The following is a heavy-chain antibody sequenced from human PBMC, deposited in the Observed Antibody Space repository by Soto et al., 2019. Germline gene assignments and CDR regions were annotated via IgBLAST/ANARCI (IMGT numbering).Heavy chain of an antibody. CDR2: ISAHSGGT. CDR3: AKDEAEFFRSGGYHP. D-gene: IGHD3-10*01. J-gene: IGHJ5*02. V-gene: IGHV1-18*01. CDR1: GYTFSDSG. Sequence: ASVKVSCKTSGYTFSDSGVSWVRQAPGQGLEWVGWISAHSGGTKYAQKFQGRVTMTTDTSTSTAYMELRSLRSDDTAVYYCAKDEAEFFRSGGYHPWGQGTLVTVSS.